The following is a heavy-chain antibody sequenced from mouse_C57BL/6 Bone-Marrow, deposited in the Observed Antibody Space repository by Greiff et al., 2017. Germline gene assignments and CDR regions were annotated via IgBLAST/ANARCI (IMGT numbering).Heavy chain of an antibody. Sequence: QVQLQQPGAELVRPGSSVKLSCKASGYTFTSYWMHWVKQRPTQGLEWIGNIDPSDSETHYNQKFKAKATLTVDKSSSTAYMQLSSLTSDDSAVYYCARSGDPYFDYWGQGTTLTVSS. CDR3: ARSGDPYFDY. J-gene: IGHJ2*01. CDR2: IDPSDSET. D-gene: IGHD4-1*01. V-gene: IGHV1-52*01. CDR1: GYTFTSYW.